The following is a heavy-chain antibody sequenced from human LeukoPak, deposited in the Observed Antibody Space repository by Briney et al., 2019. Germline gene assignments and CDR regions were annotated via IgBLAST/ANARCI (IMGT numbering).Heavy chain of an antibody. CDR2: ISSSSSYI. V-gene: IGHV3-21*04. J-gene: IGHJ4*02. CDR3: ARDRDGYYSDSSGYSRKTFDY. D-gene: IGHD3-22*01. CDR1: GFTFSSYS. Sequence: GGSLRLSCAASGFTFSSYSMNWVRQAPGKGLEWVSSISSSSSYIYYADSVKGRFTISRDNAKNSLYLQMNSLRAEDTAVYYCARDRDGYYSDSSGYSRKTFDYWGQGTLVTVSS.